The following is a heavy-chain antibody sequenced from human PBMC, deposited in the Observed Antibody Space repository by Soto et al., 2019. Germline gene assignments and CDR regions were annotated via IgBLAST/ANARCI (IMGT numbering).Heavy chain of an antibody. D-gene: IGHD5-12*01. J-gene: IGHJ3*02. CDR3: AIDSNGYSGYDDAFDI. V-gene: IGHV3-21*01. Sequence: GGSLRLSCAASGFTFSGYSMNWVRQAPGKGLEWVSSISSSSSYIYYADSVKGRITIARDNAKNSLYLQMNSLRAEDTALYYCAIDSNGYSGYDDAFDIWGQGTMVTVSS. CDR1: GFTFSGYS. CDR2: ISSSSSYI.